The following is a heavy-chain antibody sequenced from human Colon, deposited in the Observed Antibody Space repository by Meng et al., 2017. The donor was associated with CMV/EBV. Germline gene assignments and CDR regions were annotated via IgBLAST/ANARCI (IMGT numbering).Heavy chain of an antibody. V-gene: IGHV1-18*04. CDR2: ISAYNGNT. CDR1: GFPFTSYS. CDR3: ARLNGGNSSDWFDP. D-gene: IGHD4-23*01. Sequence: ASVNVSCKASGFPFTSYSFTWVRQAPGQGLEWLGWISAYNGNTNYAQIVQGRVTMTTDPSTTTAYMELTNLRSDDTAVYYCARLNGGNSSDWFDPWGQGTLVTVSS. J-gene: IGHJ5*02.